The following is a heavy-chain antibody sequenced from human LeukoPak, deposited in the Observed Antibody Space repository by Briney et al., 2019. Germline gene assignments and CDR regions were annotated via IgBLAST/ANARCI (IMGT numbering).Heavy chain of an antibody. CDR1: GFTFSSYS. J-gene: IGHJ6*03. D-gene: IGHD5-12*01. V-gene: IGHV3-48*01. Sequence: PGGSLRLSCAASGFTFSSYSMNWVRQAPGKGLEWVSYISSSSSTIYYADSVKGRFTISRDNAKNSLYLQMNRLRAEDTAVYYCARSGYDHYYYYYYMDVWGKGTTVTVSS. CDR3: ARSGYDHYYYYYYMDV. CDR2: ISSSSSTI.